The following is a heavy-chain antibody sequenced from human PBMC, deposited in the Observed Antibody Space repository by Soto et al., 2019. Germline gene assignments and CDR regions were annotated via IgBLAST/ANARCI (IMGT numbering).Heavy chain of an antibody. Sequence: GESLKISCKGSGYSFTSYWIGWVRQMPGKGLEWMEIIYPGDSDTRYSPSFQGQVTISADKSISTAYLQWSSLKASDTAMYYCARFSIAVAGTPDYGMDVWGQGTTVTVSS. V-gene: IGHV5-51*01. CDR2: IYPGDSDT. J-gene: IGHJ6*02. CDR1: GYSFTSYW. CDR3: ARFSIAVAGTPDYGMDV. D-gene: IGHD6-19*01.